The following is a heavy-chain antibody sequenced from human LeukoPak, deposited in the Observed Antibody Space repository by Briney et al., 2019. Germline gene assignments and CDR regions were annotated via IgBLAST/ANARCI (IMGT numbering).Heavy chain of an antibody. Sequence: GGSLRHSCAASGFTFSSYGTHWVRQAPGKGLGWVAVISYDGSNKYYADSVKGRFTISRDNSQNTLYLQMNSLRAEDTAVYYCAKDHSVYYDSSGYCLHYWGQPTLVT. CDR3: AKDHSVYYDSSGYCLHY. CDR1: GFTFSSYG. J-gene: IGHJ4*02. CDR2: ISYDGSNK. V-gene: IGHV3-30*18. D-gene: IGHD3-22*01.